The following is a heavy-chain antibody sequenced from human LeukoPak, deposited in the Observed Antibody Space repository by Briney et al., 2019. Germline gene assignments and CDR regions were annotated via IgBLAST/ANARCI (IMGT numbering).Heavy chain of an antibody. V-gene: IGHV3-48*03. D-gene: IGHD1-26*01. J-gene: IGHJ4*02. CDR2: ISSSGSTI. Sequence: GGSLRLSCAASGFTFSSYEMNWVRQAPGKGLEWVSYISSSGSTIYYADSVKGRFTISRDNAKNSLYLQMNSLRAEDTAVYYCARVSGGSWTPLVWGQGTLVTVSS. CDR3: ARVSGGSWTPLV. CDR1: GFTFSSYE.